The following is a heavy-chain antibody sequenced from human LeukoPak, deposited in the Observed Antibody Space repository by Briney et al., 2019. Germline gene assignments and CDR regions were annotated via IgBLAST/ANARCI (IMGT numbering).Heavy chain of an antibody. Sequence: PGGSLRLSCAASGFTFNGYGMHWVRQAPGKGLEWVAFTRYDGNNKNYADSVKGRFTISRDNSKNTLYLQMNSLRAEDTAVYYCAKTGTTVFFLDYWGQGTLVTVSS. J-gene: IGHJ4*02. CDR1: GFTFNGYG. CDR2: TRYDGNNK. CDR3: AKTGTTVFFLDY. V-gene: IGHV3-30*02. D-gene: IGHD1-7*01.